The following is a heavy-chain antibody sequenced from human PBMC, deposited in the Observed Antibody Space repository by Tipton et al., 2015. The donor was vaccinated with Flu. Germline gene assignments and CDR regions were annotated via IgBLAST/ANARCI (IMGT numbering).Heavy chain of an antibody. Sequence: TLSLTCTVSGGSISSYYWTWIRQPAGKGLEWIGRIYTSGSTKYNPSLKSRVTMSVDTSKNHFSLKLSSVTAADTAVYYCARLSGSYALDYWGQGTLVTVSS. CDR2: IYTSGST. J-gene: IGHJ4*02. D-gene: IGHD1-26*01. CDR1: GGSISSYY. CDR3: ARLSGSYALDY. V-gene: IGHV4-4*07.